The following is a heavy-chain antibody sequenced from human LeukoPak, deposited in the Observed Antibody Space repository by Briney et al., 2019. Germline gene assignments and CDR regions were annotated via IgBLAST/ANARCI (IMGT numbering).Heavy chain of an antibody. V-gene: IGHV4-39*01. CDR1: GGSISSSSYY. Sequence: KPSETLSLTCTVSGGSISSSSYYWGWIRQPPGKGLEWVATIYYSGATYYNPSLQSRVSISIDTLRNEFSLKVRSVTAADSGVYFCARLSSGAGSTASHYHYGLDVWGPGTSVSVAS. CDR3: ARLSSGAGSTASHYHYGLDV. J-gene: IGHJ6*02. D-gene: IGHD3-10*01. CDR2: IYYSGAT.